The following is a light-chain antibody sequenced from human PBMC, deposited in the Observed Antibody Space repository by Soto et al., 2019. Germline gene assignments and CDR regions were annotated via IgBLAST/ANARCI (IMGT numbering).Light chain of an antibody. J-gene: IGKJ1*01. CDR1: QDISNY. Sequence: DIQMTQSPSSLSSSVGDRVTITCQARQDISNYLNWYQQKPGKAPNLLIYDASNLETGVPSRFSGSGSGTDFTFTISGLQPEDLATYYCQKYDSLPRSFGQGTRVEVK. CDR3: QKYDSLPRS. CDR2: DAS. V-gene: IGKV1-33*01.